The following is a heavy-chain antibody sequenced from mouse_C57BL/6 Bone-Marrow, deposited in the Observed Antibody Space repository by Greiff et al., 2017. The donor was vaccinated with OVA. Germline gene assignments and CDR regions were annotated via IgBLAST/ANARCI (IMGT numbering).Heavy chain of an antibody. V-gene: IGHV1-42*01. CDR3: AVTYYFDY. CDR1: GYSFTGYY. CDR2: INPSTGGT. D-gene: IGHD2-12*01. J-gene: IGHJ2*01. Sequence: DVQLQESGPELVKPGASVKISCKASGYSFTGYYMNWVKQSPEKSLEWIGEINPSTGGTTYNQKFKAKATLTVDKSSSTAYMQLKSLTSEDSAVYYCAVTYYFDYWGQGTTLTVSS.